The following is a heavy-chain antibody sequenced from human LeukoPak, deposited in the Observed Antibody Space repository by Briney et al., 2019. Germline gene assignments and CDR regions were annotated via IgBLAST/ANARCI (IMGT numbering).Heavy chain of an antibody. CDR1: GFTFSSYA. Sequence: PGGSLRLSCAASGFTFSSYAMSWVRQAPGKGLEWVSALTASGGNTYYADSVKGRFTISRDNSKHTLSLQMNSLRPADAAAYYSSKIYCSTTRCQYFDYWGQGTLVTVSS. CDR3: SKIYCSTTRCQYFDY. V-gene: IGHV3-23*01. D-gene: IGHD2-2*01. J-gene: IGHJ4*02. CDR2: LTASGGNT.